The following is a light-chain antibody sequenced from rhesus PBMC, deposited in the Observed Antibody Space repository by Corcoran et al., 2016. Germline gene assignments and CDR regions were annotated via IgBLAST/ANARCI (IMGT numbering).Light chain of an antibody. V-gene: IGKV3-24*04. CDR2: GAS. CDR3: LQLSNWPRT. CDR1: QSVGSS. Sequence: EIVMTQSPATLSLSPGERATLSCRASQSVGSSLAWYQQKPGQAPRLLIYGASRRAPGIPDRFSGSGSGTDFTLTISSLEPEDVAVYYCLQLSNWPRTFGQGTKVEIK. J-gene: IGKJ1*01.